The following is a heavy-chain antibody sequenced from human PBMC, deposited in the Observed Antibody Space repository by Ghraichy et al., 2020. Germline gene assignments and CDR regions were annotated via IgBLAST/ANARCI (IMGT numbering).Heavy chain of an antibody. Sequence: GGSLRLSCVASGFTFSSFTMNWVRQAPGKGLEWVSSISSSSRYTYYGDSVKGRFTISRDDAKNSLFLQMNSLRVEDTAVYYCARDRWTVVPAAIIYFDSWGQGTLVTVSS. D-gene: IGHD2-2*02. V-gene: IGHV3-21*01. CDR2: ISSSSRYT. CDR1: GFTFSSFT. J-gene: IGHJ4*02. CDR3: ARDRWTVVPAAIIYFDS.